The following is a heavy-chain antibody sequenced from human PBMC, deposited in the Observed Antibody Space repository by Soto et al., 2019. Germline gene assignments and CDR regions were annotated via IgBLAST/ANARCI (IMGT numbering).Heavy chain of an antibody. Sequence: ASVKVSCKASGYTFTGYYMRWVRQAPGQGLEWMGWINPNSGGTNYAQKFQGWVTMTRDTSISTAYMELSRLRSDDTAVYYCARAGYVAAAGTRNCFAPWGRGTRVTVSS. D-gene: IGHD6-13*01. CDR1: GYTFTGYY. J-gene: IGHJ5*02. CDR2: INPNSGGT. V-gene: IGHV1-2*04. CDR3: ARAGYVAAAGTRNCFAP.